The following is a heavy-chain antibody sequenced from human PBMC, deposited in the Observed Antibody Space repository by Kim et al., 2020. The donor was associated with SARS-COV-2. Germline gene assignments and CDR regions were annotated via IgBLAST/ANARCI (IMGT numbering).Heavy chain of an antibody. CDR2: IIPIFGTA. CDR1: GGTFSSYA. J-gene: IGHJ6*02. D-gene: IGHD3-22*01. Sequence: SVKVSCKASGGTFSSYAISWVRQAPGQGLEWMGGIIPIFGTANYAQKFQGRVTITADESTSTAYMELSSLRSEDTAVYYCARGVGEYYYDSSGYPHNDYYYYGKEVWGQGTTVTVSS. V-gene: IGHV1-69*13. CDR3: ARGVGEYYYDSSGYPHNDYYYYGKEV.